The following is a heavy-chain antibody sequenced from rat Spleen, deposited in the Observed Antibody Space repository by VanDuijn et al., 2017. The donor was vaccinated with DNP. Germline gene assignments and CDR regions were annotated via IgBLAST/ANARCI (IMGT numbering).Heavy chain of an antibody. CDR3: ARDLIIRDTTSAMDA. J-gene: IGHJ4*01. CDR2: MWNNGNT. CDR1: GFSLTSNG. Sequence: QVQLEESGPGLMQPSETLSLTCTVSGFSLTSNGVGWVRQPPGKGLEWVGGMWNNGNTYYNSALKSRLSFSKATSKSQVFLKLNSLQIEDTATYYCARDLIIRDTTSAMDAWGQGTSVTVSS. V-gene: IGHV2-4*01. D-gene: IGHD4-3*01.